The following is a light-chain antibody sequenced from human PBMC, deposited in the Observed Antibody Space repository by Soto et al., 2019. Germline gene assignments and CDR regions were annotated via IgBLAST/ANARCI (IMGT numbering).Light chain of an antibody. V-gene: IGKV1-33*01. CDR3: QQYENFPIT. J-gene: IGKJ5*01. CDR1: QSVSNW. Sequence: DIQMTQSPSTLSASVGERVTITCRASQSVSNWLAWYQQKPGKAPKLLIYDASNMETGVPSRFTGSGSGTDFTFTISSLQPEDIATYYCQQYENFPITFGQGTRLEIK. CDR2: DAS.